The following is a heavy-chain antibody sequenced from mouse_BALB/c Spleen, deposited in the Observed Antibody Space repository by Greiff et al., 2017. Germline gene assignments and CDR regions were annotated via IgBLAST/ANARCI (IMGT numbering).Heavy chain of an antibody. D-gene: IGHD1-1*01. J-gene: IGHJ3*01. V-gene: IGHV1-4*01. Sequence: VQLQESGAELARPGASVKMSCKASGYTFTSYTMHWVKQRPGQGLEWIGYINPSSGYTNYKQKFKGKATLTVDKSSSTAYMQLSSLTSEDSAVYYCASYYGSSPSWFAYWGQGTLVTVSA. CDR1: GYTFTSYT. CDR3: ASYYGSSPSWFAY. CDR2: INPSSGYT.